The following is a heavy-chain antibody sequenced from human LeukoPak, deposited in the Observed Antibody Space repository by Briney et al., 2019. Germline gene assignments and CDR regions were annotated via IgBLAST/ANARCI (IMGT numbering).Heavy chain of an antibody. CDR1: GGSISSHY. CDR2: IYYSGST. CDR3: ARSRRDSWYPIDYYYYMDV. V-gene: IGHV4-59*11. J-gene: IGHJ6*03. D-gene: IGHD6-13*01. Sequence: SETLSLTCTVSGGSISSHYWSWIRQPPGKGLEWIGYIYYSGSTNYNPSLKSRVTISVDTSKNQFSLKLSSVTAADTAVYYCARSRRDSWYPIDYYYYMDVWGKGTTATVSS.